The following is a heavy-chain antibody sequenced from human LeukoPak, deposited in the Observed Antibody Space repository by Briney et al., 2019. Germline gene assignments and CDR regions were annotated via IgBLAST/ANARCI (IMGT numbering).Heavy chain of an antibody. CDR2: ISGSGGST. Sequence: PGGSLRLSCAASGFTFGNYVMSWVRQAPGKGLEWVSAISGSGGSTYFADSVKGRFTVSRDNAKNSLYLQMNSLRAEDTAVYYCARESYDFWSGYIDYWGQGTLVTVSS. CDR1: GFTFGNYV. CDR3: ARESYDFWSGYIDY. V-gene: IGHV3-23*01. D-gene: IGHD3-3*01. J-gene: IGHJ4*02.